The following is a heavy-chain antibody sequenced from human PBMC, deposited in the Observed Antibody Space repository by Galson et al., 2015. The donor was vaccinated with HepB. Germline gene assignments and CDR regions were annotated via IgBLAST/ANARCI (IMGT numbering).Heavy chain of an antibody. D-gene: IGHD3-16*01. CDR3: TREFAFGCGSYSH. Sequence: SLRLSCAASGFTFSNYWMHWVRQAPGKGLVWVSYINFDGTSTRYADSVKGRFTISRDNADNTLYLHMNSLRAEDTAVYYCTREFAFGCGSYSHWVQGTLVTVSS. CDR2: INFDGTST. CDR1: GFTFSNYW. J-gene: IGHJ4*02. V-gene: IGHV3-74*01.